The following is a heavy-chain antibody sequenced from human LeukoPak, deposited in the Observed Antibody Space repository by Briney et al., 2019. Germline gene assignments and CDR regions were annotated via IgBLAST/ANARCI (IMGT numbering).Heavy chain of an antibody. CDR1: GVSITTYY. CDR2: IYHSGST. CDR3: ARGVRGQQLVYYYYYYMDV. D-gene: IGHD6-13*01. J-gene: IGHJ6*03. V-gene: IGHV4-59*13. Sequence: SETLSLTCTVSGVSITTYYWSWIRQPPGKGLEWIGYIYHSGSTNYNPSLKRRVTISVDTSKNQFSLKLSSVTAADTAVYYCARGVRGQQLVYYYYYYMDVWGKGTTVTVSS.